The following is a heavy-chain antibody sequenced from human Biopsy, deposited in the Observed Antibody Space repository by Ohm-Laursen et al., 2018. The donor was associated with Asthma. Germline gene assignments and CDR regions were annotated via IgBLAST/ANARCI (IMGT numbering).Heavy chain of an antibody. CDR2: ISKGASTQ. CDR3: VRDGTDDAFDV. D-gene: IGHD1-1*01. V-gene: IGHV3-30*01. J-gene: IGHJ3*01. Sequence: SLRLSCAASGFSFSNFAIHWVRQAPGKGLEWVGDISKGASTQDYADSVKGRFTMARDNSKNTLDLQMNSLREEDTAVYYCVRDGTDDAFDVWGQGTVVSVSS. CDR1: GFSFSNFA.